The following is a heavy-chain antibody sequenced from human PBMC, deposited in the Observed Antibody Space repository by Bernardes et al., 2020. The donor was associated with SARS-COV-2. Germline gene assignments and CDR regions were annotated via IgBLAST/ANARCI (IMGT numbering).Heavy chain of an antibody. CDR3: ANYCTDGVCSFDH. CDR2: IDHSGRT. D-gene: IGHD2-8*01. J-gene: IGHJ4*02. CDR1: GGSFSDHY. Sequence: SETLSLTCAVYGGSFSDHYWSWIRQPPGKGLEWIGEIDHSGRTRYNPSLKSRVTMSVDTSKNQFSLKLSPVTAADTAIYYCANYCTDGVCSFDHWGQGNLVTVSS. V-gene: IGHV4-34*01.